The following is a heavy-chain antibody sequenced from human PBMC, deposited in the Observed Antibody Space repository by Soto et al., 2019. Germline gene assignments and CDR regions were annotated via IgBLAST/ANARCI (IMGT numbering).Heavy chain of an antibody. D-gene: IGHD6-13*01. CDR2: IHYSGTT. V-gene: IGHV4-59*01. Sequence: SETPSLTCTVSGGSMRNYFWTWIRQPPGKGLEWIGYIHYSGTTSFFPSYNPSLRSRVTISEDTSKNQFSLKLLSVTTADTAVYFCAAGEASSRNLAPYYLDFWGQGTLVTVSS. J-gene: IGHJ4*02. CDR1: GGSMRNYF. CDR3: AAGEASSRNLAPYYLDF.